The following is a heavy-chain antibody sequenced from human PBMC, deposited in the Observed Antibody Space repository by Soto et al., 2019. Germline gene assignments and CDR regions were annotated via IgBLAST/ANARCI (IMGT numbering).Heavy chain of an antibody. V-gene: IGHV3-23*01. CDR1: GFTFSSHA. D-gene: IGHD3-16*01. Sequence: PGGSLRLSCAASGFTFSSHAMTWVRQAPGKGLEWVSIISGRDGNTYYADSVKGRFTISRDNSKNTLYLQMNSLRAEDTAVYYCAKEYRGESSIWYFDFWGRGTLVTVSS. CDR2: ISGRDGNT. J-gene: IGHJ2*01. CDR3: AKEYRGESSIWYFDF.